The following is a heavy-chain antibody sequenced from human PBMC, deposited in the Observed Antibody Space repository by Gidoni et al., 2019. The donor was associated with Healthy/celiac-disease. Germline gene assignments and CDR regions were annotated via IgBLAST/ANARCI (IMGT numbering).Heavy chain of an antibody. Sequence: QVPLVESGGGVVQPGRSMRLSCSASGFTFSRYGMPWVRQAPGKGLEWVAVIWYDGSNKYYADSVKGRFTISRDNSKNTLYLQMNSLRAEDTAVYYCAREGLGRLGTTYYFDYWGQGTLVTVSS. CDR2: IWYDGSNK. V-gene: IGHV3-33*01. J-gene: IGHJ4*02. CDR3: AREGLGRLGTTYYFDY. CDR1: GFTFSRYG. D-gene: IGHD7-27*01.